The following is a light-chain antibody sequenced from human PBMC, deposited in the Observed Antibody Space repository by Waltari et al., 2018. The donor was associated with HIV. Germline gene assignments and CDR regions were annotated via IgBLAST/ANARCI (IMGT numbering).Light chain of an antibody. CDR3: QSAGGGGTYR. V-gene: IGLV3-25*03. CDR1: ALSIEY. J-gene: IGLJ2*01. Sequence: SYDLTQPPSVSVSPGQTARISCSGDALSIEYTFWHQQKPGQAPLLLIYKDTERASGIPDRFSGSTSGRIVTLTIYDVEPDDEADYYCQSAGGGGTYRFGGGTKLTVL. CDR2: KDT.